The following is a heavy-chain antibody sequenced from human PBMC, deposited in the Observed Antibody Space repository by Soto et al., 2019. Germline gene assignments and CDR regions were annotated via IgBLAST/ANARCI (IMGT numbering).Heavy chain of an antibody. V-gene: IGHV1-69*13. J-gene: IGHJ6*02. D-gene: IGHD1-26*01. Sequence: GASVKVSCKASGGTFSSYAISWVRQAPGQGLEWMGGIIPIFGTANYAQKFQGRVTITADESTSTAYMELSSLRSEDTAVYYCARDHCGSYCGYYYGMDVWGQGTSVTVSS. CDR1: GGTFSSYA. CDR3: ARDHCGSYCGYYYGMDV. CDR2: IIPIFGTA.